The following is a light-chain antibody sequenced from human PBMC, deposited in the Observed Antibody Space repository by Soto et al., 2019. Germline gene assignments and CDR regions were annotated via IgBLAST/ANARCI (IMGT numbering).Light chain of an antibody. V-gene: IGKV1-17*01. Sequence: IQMTQSPSSPSASVGDRVTISFRASQGIGNALGWYQQKPGKPPKVLIYGASNLQSGVPSRFSGSGSGTEFTLTISSLQPDDFATYYCQQYNSYSRTFGQGTKVDIK. CDR3: QQYNSYSRT. CDR1: QGIGNA. J-gene: IGKJ1*01. CDR2: GAS.